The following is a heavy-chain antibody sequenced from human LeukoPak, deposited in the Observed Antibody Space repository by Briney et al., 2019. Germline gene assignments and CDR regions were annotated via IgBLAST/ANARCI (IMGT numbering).Heavy chain of an antibody. Sequence: SETLSLTCTVSGGSISSSSYYWSWIRQPPGKGLEWIGYIYHSGSTYYNPSLKSRVTISVDRSKNQFSLKLSSVTAADTAVYYCARWGPPTTTQYNWFDPWGQGTLVTVSS. J-gene: IGHJ5*02. V-gene: IGHV4-30-2*01. D-gene: IGHD1-7*01. CDR3: ARWGPPTTTQYNWFDP. CDR1: GGSISSSSYY. CDR2: IYHSGST.